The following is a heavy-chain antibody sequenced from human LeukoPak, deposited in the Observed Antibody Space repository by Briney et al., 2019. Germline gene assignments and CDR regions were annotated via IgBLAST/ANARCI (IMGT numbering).Heavy chain of an antibody. CDR3: ATGGVHYYDSSADY. CDR2: ISSSGSTI. D-gene: IGHD3-22*01. J-gene: IGHJ4*02. V-gene: IGHV3-48*03. CDR1: GFTFSSYE. Sequence: GGSLRLSCAASGFTFSSYEMNWVRQAPGKGLEWVSYISSSGSTIYYADSVKGRFTISRDNAKNSLYLQMDSLRGEDTAVYYCATGGVHYYDSSADYWGQGTLVTVSS.